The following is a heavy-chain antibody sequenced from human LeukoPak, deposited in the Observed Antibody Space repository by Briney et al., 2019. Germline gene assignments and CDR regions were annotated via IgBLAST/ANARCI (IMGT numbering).Heavy chain of an antibody. CDR3: ARGGAARLHFQN. CDR1: GYSITSSSW. CDR2: IYHSGST. D-gene: IGHD6-6*01. J-gene: IGHJ1*01. V-gene: IGHV4-28*03. Sequence: SETLSLTCAVSGYSITSSSWWGWIRQPPGKGLEWIGYIYHSGSTNYNPSLQSRVTISVDTSKNQFSLNLISVTAADTAVYYCARGGAARLHFQNWGQGTLVTASS.